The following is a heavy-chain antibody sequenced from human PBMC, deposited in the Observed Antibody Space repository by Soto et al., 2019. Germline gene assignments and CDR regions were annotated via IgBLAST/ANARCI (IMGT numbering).Heavy chain of an antibody. J-gene: IGHJ4*02. D-gene: IGHD3-10*01. Sequence: SETLSLTCTVSGGSISSGGYYWSWIRQHPGKGLEWIGYIYYSGSTYYNPSLKSRVTISVDTSKNQFSLKLSSVTAADTAVYYCARDGQEGRPFDYWGQGTLVTVSS. CDR3: ARDGQEGRPFDY. CDR2: IYYSGST. CDR1: GGSISSGGYY. V-gene: IGHV4-31*03.